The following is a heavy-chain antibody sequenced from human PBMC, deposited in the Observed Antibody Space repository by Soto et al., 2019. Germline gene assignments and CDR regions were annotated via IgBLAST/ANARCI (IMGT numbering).Heavy chain of an antibody. D-gene: IGHD2-15*01. Sequence: ASVKVSCKASGYTFTGYYMHWVRQAPGQGLEWMGWINPNSGGTNYAQKFQGWVTMTRDTSISTAYMELSRLRSDDTAVYYCARALVVVAATPYAFDIWGQGTMVT. J-gene: IGHJ3*02. V-gene: IGHV1-2*04. CDR1: GYTFTGYY. CDR2: INPNSGGT. CDR3: ARALVVVAATPYAFDI.